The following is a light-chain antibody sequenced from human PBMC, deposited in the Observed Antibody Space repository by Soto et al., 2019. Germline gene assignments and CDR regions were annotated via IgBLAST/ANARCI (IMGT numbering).Light chain of an antibody. CDR3: SSFTNNNTPHVV. Sequence: QSALTQPASVSGSPGQSITISCTGTDSDVGGYNYVSWYQQHPGKAPKLMIYGVYNRPSGVSNRFSGSKSGNTASLTISGLQAEDDADYYYSSFTNNNTPHVVFGGGTKVTVL. V-gene: IGLV2-14*01. CDR2: GVY. CDR1: DSDVGGYNY. J-gene: IGLJ2*01.